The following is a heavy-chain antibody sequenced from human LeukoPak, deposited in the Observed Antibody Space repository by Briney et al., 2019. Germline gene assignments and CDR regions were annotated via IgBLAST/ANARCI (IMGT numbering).Heavy chain of an antibody. V-gene: IGHV3-20*04. CDR3: ARGGRGR. CDR2: INWSGEST. CDR1: GFTFDEYG. J-gene: IGHJ4*02. Sequence: PGGSLRLSCAASGFTFDEYGMTWVRQAPGKGLEWVCGINWSGESTGHADSVKGRFTISRDNAKNSLYLQMNSLRADDTAIYYCARGGRGRWGQGTLVTVSS. D-gene: IGHD5-12*01.